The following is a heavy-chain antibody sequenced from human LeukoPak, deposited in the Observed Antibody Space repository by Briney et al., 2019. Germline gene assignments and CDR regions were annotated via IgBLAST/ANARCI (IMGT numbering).Heavy chain of an antibody. CDR2: IKQDGSER. CDR3: AKDSSAAY. CDR1: VFSFSNSW. V-gene: IGHV3-7*01. Sequence: VGSLRLSCAASVFSFSNSWMSWVRQAPGKGLEWLANIKQDGSERYYVDSVRGRFTISRDNAKNSLFLQMNTLGAEDTAMYYCAKDSSAAYRGQGTLVTVSS. D-gene: IGHD2-2*01. J-gene: IGHJ4*02.